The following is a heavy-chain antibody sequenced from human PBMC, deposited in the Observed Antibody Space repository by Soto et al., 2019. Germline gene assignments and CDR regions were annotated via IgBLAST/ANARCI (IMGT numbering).Heavy chain of an antibody. Sequence: QLQLQESGPGLVKPSETLSLTCSVSGGSISSSSNYWGWIRQPPGQGLEWIALIYYSGRTYYNPSIRRRVTISVDTSNNQFSLKLSSVTAADTAVYYCVRRSSSSSSFDYWGQGILVTVSS. J-gene: IGHJ4*02. CDR3: VRRSSSSSSFDY. V-gene: IGHV4-39*01. D-gene: IGHD6-6*01. CDR2: IYYSGRT. CDR1: GGSISSSSNY.